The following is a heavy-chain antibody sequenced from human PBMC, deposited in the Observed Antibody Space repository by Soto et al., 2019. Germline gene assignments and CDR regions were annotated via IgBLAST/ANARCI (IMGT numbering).Heavy chain of an antibody. Sequence: SETLSLTCTVSGGSVSSCSYYWSWIRQPPGKGLEWIGYIYYSGSTNYNPSLKSRVTISVDTSKNQFSLKLSSVTAADTAVYYCARWGSGWYPHFDYWGQGTLVTVSS. D-gene: IGHD6-19*01. J-gene: IGHJ4*02. V-gene: IGHV4-61*01. CDR1: GGSVSSCSYY. CDR2: IYYSGST. CDR3: ARWGSGWYPHFDY.